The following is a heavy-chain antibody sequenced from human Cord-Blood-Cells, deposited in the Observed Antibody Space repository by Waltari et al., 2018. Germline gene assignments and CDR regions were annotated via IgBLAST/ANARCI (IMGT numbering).Heavy chain of an antibody. V-gene: IGHV3-74*01. CDR1: GVSFRCPW. D-gene: IGHD2-2*01. J-gene: IGHJ5*02. CDR3: ARAPHDKYCSSTSCYRWSWFDP. CDR2: INSDGSST. Sequence: VPLVDSGGGLVKPGGSLRLPLAASGVSFRCPWMHWVRSAPRKGLVWVSRINSDGSSTSYADSVKGRFTISRDNAKNTLYLQMNSLRAEDTAVYYCARAPHDKYCSSTSCYRWSWFDPWGQGTLVTVSS.